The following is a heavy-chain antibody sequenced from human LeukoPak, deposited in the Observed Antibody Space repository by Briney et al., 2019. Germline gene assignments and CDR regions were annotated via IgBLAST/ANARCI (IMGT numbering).Heavy chain of an antibody. V-gene: IGHV4-61*02. CDR3: AREGDRGGDCYSFGF. CDR1: GDFISSGSNY. D-gene: IGHD2-21*02. CDR2: IYTSGST. Sequence: SETLSLTCSVSGDFISSGSNYWSWIRQPAGKGLEWIGRIYTSGSTNYNPSLKSRVTISVDTSKNQFSLKLSSVTAADTAVYYCAREGDRGGDCYSFGFWGQGTLVTVSS. J-gene: IGHJ4*02.